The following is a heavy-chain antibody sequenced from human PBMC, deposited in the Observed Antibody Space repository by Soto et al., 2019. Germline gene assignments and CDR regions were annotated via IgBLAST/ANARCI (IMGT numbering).Heavy chain of an antibody. J-gene: IGHJ6*02. Sequence: ASVKVSCKASGYTFTVYYMHWVRQAPGQGLEWMGIINPSGGSTSYAQKFQGRVTMTRDTSTSTVYMELSSLRSEDTAVYYCARAGYSSSSFTRGMDVWGQGTKVTVS. V-gene: IGHV1-46*01. CDR3: ARAGYSSSSFTRGMDV. D-gene: IGHD6-6*01. CDR2: INPSGGST. CDR1: GYTFTVYY.